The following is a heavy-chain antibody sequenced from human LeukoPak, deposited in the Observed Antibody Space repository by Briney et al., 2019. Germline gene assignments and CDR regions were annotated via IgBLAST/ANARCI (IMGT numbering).Heavy chain of an antibody. V-gene: IGHV1-18*01. D-gene: IGHD3-3*01. CDR1: GYSFTSYG. CDR3: TRDLDDFWSGYYTPPYYYYYGMDV. Sequence: ASVKVSCKTSGYSFTSYGISWVRQAPGQGLEWMRWITGYNGNTNSAQKLQGRVTMTTDTSTSTAYMELRRLRSDDTAVYYCTRDLDDFWSGYYTPPYYYYYGMDVWGQGTTVTVSS. J-gene: IGHJ6*02. CDR2: ITGYNGNT.